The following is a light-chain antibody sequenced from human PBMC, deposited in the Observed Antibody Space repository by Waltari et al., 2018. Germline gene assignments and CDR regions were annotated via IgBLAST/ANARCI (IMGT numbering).Light chain of an antibody. CDR3: QALGSNRWV. CDR1: ILGSKY. CDR2: QAI. V-gene: IGLV3-1*01. Sequence: SSELTQPPSVSVSPGQTASITCSGDILGSKYASWYQHKPGQSPLLVIYQAINRPSGNPERFSGYKAGNTATLTISGTQAMDDADYYCQALGSNRWVFGGGTKLTVL. J-gene: IGLJ3*02.